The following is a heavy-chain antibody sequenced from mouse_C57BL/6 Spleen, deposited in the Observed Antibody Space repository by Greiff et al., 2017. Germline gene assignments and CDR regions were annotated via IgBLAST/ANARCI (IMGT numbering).Heavy chain of an antibody. D-gene: IGHD1-1*01. CDR3: AREGAYYYGSSSWFAY. CDR2: ISYDGSN. V-gene: IGHV3-6*01. CDR1: GYSITSGYY. J-gene: IGHJ3*01. Sequence: DVKLQESGPGLVKPSQSLSLTCSVTGYSITSGYYWNWIRQFPGNKLEWMGYISYDGSNNYNPSLKNRISITRDTSKNQFFLKLNSVTTEDTATYYCAREGAYYYGSSSWFAYWGQGTLVTVSA.